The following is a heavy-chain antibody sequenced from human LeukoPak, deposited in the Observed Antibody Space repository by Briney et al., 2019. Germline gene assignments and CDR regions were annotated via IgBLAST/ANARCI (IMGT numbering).Heavy chain of an antibody. CDR2: ISSSSSYI. J-gene: IGHJ4*02. D-gene: IGHD6-13*01. CDR1: GFTFSSYS. V-gene: IGHV3-21*01. Sequence: GGXLRLSCAASGFTFSSYSMNWVRQAPGKGLEWVSSISSSSSYIYYADSVKGRFTISRDKAKNSLYLQMNSLRAEDTAVYYCARVSQVLAAADYWGQGTLVTVSS. CDR3: ARVSQVLAAADY.